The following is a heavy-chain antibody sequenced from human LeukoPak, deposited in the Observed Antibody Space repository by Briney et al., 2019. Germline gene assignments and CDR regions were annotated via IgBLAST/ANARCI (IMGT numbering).Heavy chain of an antibody. Sequence: ASVKVSCKASGYTFNSYYMHWVRQPPGQGLEWVGLISPTGDSTNYAQTFRGRVTMTRDTSTNTVYMDLSSLRSEDTAVYYCAREASGGYFDYWGQGTLVIVSS. CDR3: AREASGGYFDY. V-gene: IGHV1-46*02. CDR1: GYTFNSYY. CDR2: ISPTGDST. J-gene: IGHJ4*02. D-gene: IGHD4-23*01.